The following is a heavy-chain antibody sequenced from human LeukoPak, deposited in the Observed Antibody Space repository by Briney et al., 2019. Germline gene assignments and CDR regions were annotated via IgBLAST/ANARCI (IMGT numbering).Heavy chain of an antibody. V-gene: IGHV4-38-2*01. Sequence: SETLSLTCAVSGYSISSGYYWGRIRQPPGKGLEWIGSIYHSGSTYYNPSLKSRVTISVDTSKNQFSLKLSSVTAADTAVYYCAGSVVRNVDYWGQGTLVTVSS. CDR2: IYHSGST. CDR1: GYSISSGYY. J-gene: IGHJ4*02. D-gene: IGHD2-21*01. CDR3: AGSVVRNVDY.